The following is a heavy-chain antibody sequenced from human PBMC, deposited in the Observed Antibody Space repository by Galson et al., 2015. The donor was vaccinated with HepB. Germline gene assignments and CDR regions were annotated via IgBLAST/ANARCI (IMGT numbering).Heavy chain of an antibody. CDR3: ATSGYYDSSGYSD. Sequence: QSGAEVKKPGESLRISCKGSGYSFTSYWISWVRQMPGKGLEWVGRIDPSDSYTNYSPSFQGHVTISADKSINTAYLQWSSLKASDTAMYYCATSGYYDSSGYSDWGQGTLVTVSS. CDR1: GYSFTSYW. CDR2: IDPSDSYT. D-gene: IGHD3-22*01. V-gene: IGHV5-10-1*01. J-gene: IGHJ4*02.